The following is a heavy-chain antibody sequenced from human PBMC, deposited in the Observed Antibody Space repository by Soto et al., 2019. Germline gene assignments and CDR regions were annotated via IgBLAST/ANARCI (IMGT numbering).Heavy chain of an antibody. CDR3: ARFPPYQYSSSPEPFDY. CDR2: IYYSGST. J-gene: IGHJ4*02. Sequence: SETLSLTCTVSGGSISSGGYYWSWIRQHPGKGLEWIGYIYYSGSTYYNPSLKSRVTISVDTSKNQFSPKLSSVTAADTAVYYCARFPPYQYSSSPEPFDYWGQGTLVTVSS. CDR1: GGSISSGGYY. V-gene: IGHV4-31*03. D-gene: IGHD6-6*01.